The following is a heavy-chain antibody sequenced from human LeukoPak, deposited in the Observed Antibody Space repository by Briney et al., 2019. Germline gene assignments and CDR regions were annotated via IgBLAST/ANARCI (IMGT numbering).Heavy chain of an antibody. CDR2: VWSNGRNE. Sequence: PGGSLRLSCAASGFTFGIYGMRWVRQAPGKGLEGVAFVWSNGRNEYYADSVKGRFTVSRDNSNNVLYLQMNSVKAEDTAVYCCARDRYNYYFDYCRQGTQVTVSS. CDR3: ARDRYNYYFDY. V-gene: IGHV3-33*01. CDR1: GFTFGIYG. J-gene: IGHJ4*02. D-gene: IGHD1-20*01.